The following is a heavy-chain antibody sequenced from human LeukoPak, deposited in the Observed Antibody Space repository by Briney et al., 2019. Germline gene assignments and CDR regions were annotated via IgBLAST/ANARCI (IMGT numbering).Heavy chain of an antibody. J-gene: IGHJ4*02. CDR1: GFTVSNDY. D-gene: IGHD6-6*01. V-gene: IGHV3-53*01. Sequence: GGSLRLSCAVSGFTVSNDYMSWVRQAPGKGLEWVSVIYGGGSTYYVDSVRGRFTISRNNSENTLYLQMDSLRAEDTAVYYCTRLLPSSHHFFDSWGQGTLVTVSS. CDR3: TRLLPSSHHFFDS. CDR2: IYGGGST.